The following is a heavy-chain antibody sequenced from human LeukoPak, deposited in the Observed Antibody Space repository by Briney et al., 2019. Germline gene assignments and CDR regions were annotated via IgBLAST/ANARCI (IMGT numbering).Heavy chain of an antibody. CDR1: GYTFTSYD. CDR3: ARVRYQMYSGGYYFNY. V-gene: IGHV1-8*01. J-gene: IGHJ4*02. D-gene: IGHD6-19*01. CDR2: MNPNSGNT. Sequence: ASVKLSCNASGYTFTSYDINWVRQATGQGLEWMGWMNPNSGNTGYAQKFQGRVTMTRNTSIDTAYMELSSLISEDTAVYYCARVRYQMYSGGYYFNYWGQGTLVTVSS.